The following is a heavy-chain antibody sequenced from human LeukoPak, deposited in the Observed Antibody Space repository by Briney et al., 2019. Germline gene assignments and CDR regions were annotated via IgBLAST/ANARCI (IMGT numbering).Heavy chain of an antibody. CDR3: ATKGGVWGSYRYTYYFDY. CDR2: FDPEGGET. CDR1: GYTLTELS. J-gene: IGHJ4*02. D-gene: IGHD3-16*02. Sequence: ASVKVSCKVSGYTLTELSMHWVRQAPGKGLEWMGGFDPEGGETIYAQKFQGRVTMTEDTSTDTAYMELSSLRSEDTAVYYCATKGGVWGSYRYTYYFDYWGQGTLVTVSS. V-gene: IGHV1-24*01.